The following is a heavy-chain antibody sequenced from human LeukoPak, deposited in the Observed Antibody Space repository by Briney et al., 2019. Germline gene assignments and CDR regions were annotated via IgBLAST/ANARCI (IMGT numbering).Heavy chain of an antibody. V-gene: IGHV3-30*18. J-gene: IGHJ4*02. D-gene: IGHD6-19*01. CDR2: ISYDGSNK. Sequence: PGGSLRLSCAASGFTFSSYGMHWVRQAPGKGLEWVAVISYDGSNKYYADSVKGRFTISRDNSKNTLYLQMNSLRAEDTAVYYCAKRGVGYSSGWLDLDYWGQRTLVTVSS. CDR1: GFTFSSYG. CDR3: AKRGVGYSSGWLDLDY.